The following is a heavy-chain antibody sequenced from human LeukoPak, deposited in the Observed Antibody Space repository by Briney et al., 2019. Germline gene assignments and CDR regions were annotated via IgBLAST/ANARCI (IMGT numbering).Heavy chain of an antibody. V-gene: IGHV4-34*01. CDR2: INHSGST. CDR3: ARGSPRAAGTFDY. Sequence: SETLSLTCAVYGGSFSGYYWSWIRQPPGKGLEWIGEINHSGSTNYNPSLKSRATISVDTSKNQFSLKLSSVTAADTAVYYCARGSPRAAGTFDYWGQGTLVTVSS. J-gene: IGHJ4*02. CDR1: GGSFSGYY. D-gene: IGHD6-13*01.